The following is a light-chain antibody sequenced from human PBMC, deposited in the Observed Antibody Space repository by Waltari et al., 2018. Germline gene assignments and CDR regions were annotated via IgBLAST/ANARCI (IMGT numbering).Light chain of an antibody. J-gene: IGLJ3*02. CDR3: GGWDDSLNGWV. V-gene: IGLV1-47*01. CDR2: RKN. CDR1: NSNIGNNH. Sequence: QSVMTQPPSASGTPGQRVPISFSGSNSNIGNNHVYWYQQLPGAAPKLLIYRKNQRPSGVPDRFSVSKSGTSASLAISGLRSEDEGDYYCGGWDDSLNGWVFGGGTKLTVL.